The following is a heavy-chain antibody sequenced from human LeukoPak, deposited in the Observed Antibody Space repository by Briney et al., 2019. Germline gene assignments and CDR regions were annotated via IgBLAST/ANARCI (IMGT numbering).Heavy chain of an antibody. CDR2: ISDHSKSR. Sequence: GGSLRLSCAASGFTFSNYGMNWVRQTPGKGLEWVSYISDHSKSRNYVDSVKGRFAISRDNAKNSLYLQMNSLRVEDTAVYFGVRAGIAAPLLDDWGQGSLVTVSS. CDR1: GFTFSNYG. CDR3: VRAGIAAPLLDD. J-gene: IGHJ4*02. D-gene: IGHD6-13*01. V-gene: IGHV3-48*03.